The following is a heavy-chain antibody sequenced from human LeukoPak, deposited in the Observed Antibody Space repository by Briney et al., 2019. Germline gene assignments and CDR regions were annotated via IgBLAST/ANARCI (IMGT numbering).Heavy chain of an antibody. D-gene: IGHD1-26*01. J-gene: IGHJ6*03. CDR3: ARDPYSGSYGDYYYYYMDV. Sequence: GGSLRPSCAASGFTFSTYNMNWVHQAPGKGLEWVSSITSTSSYIYYADSVKGRFTISRDNAKSSLYLQMNSLRDEDTAVYYCARDPYSGSYGDYYYYYMDVWGKGTTVTISS. CDR2: ITSTSSYI. CDR1: GFTFSTYN. V-gene: IGHV3-21*01.